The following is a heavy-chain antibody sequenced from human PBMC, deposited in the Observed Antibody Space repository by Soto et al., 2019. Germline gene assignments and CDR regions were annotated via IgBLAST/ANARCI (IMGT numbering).Heavy chain of an antibody. CDR3: ARDQTYDILTGYNPDYCYYGMDV. V-gene: IGHV3-48*01. J-gene: IGHJ6*02. CDR2: ISDSGSNT. CDR1: GFKISSAS. Sequence: GGSLRLSCAASGFKISSASMNWVRQAPGRGLEWVAYISDSGSNTLYADSVKGRFTVSRDNSRYTLYLQMNSLRAEDTAVYYCARDQTYDILTGYNPDYCYYGMDVWGQGTRVTVSS. D-gene: IGHD3-9*01.